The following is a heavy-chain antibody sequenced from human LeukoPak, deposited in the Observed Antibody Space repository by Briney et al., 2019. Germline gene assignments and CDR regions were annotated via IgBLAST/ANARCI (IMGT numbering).Heavy chain of an antibody. J-gene: IGHJ4*01. CDR1: GFRFDDYT. CDR3: VKGFGRAKPIYNSPPDY. CDR2: ISWDGGST. D-gene: IGHD1-14*01. Sequence: GGSLRLSCAASGFRFDDYTMHWVRQAPEKGLEWVSLISWDGGSTYYADSVKGRFTISRDNSKNALHLQMKSLRTEDTALYYCVKGFGRAKPIYNSPPDYWGHGTRVTVSS. V-gene: IGHV3-43*01.